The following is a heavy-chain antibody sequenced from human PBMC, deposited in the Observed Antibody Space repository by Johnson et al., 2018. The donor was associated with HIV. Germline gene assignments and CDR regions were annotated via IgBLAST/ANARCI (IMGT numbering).Heavy chain of an antibody. V-gene: IGHV3-30*04. Sequence: QVQLVESGGGVVQPGRSLRLSCAASGFTFSSYAMHWVRQAPGKGLEWVAVISYDGSNKYYADSVKGRFTISRDNSKNTLYLQMNSLRAEDTAVYYCARDKANWAPSRDVGAFDIWGQGTMVTVSS. CDR3: ARDKANWAPSRDVGAFDI. CDR2: ISYDGSNK. CDR1: GFTFSSYA. D-gene: IGHD7-27*01. J-gene: IGHJ3*02.